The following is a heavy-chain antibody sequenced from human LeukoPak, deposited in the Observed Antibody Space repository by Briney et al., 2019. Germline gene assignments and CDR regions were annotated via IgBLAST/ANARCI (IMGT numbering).Heavy chain of an antibody. CDR1: VWTFSSYG. V-gene: IGHV3-30*18. Sequence: PGGSLRLSFPASVWTFSSYGMHEVGQAPGKGLEWVAVISYDGSNKYYADSVKGRFTISRDNSKNTLYLQMNSLRAEDTAVYYCTKDGCWIQLLYYFDYWGQGTLVTVSS. D-gene: IGHD5-18*01. J-gene: IGHJ4*02. CDR3: TKDGCWIQLLYYFDY. CDR2: ISYDGSNK.